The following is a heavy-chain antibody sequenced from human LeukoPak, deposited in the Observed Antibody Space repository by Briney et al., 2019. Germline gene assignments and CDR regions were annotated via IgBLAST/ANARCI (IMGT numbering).Heavy chain of an antibody. V-gene: IGHV3-30*02. Sequence: PGGSLRLSCAASGFTFSSYTMNWVRQAPGKGLEWVAFIRYDETYKYYGDSVKGRFTISRDKSKNTLNLQMNSLRAEDTAVYYCAKDGPYHDILTGYRRTSAYYFDYWGQGTLVTVSS. J-gene: IGHJ4*02. CDR3: AKDGPYHDILTGYRRTSAYYFDY. D-gene: IGHD3-9*01. CDR1: GFTFSSYT. CDR2: IRYDETYK.